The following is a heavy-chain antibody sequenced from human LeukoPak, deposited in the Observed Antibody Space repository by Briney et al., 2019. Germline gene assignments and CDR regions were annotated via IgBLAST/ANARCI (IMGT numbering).Heavy chain of an antibody. CDR1: GFTFNTYD. D-gene: IGHD3-10*01. J-gene: IGHJ3*02. CDR3: ARGHPGMLALDI. Sequence: GGSLRLSCAASGFTFNTYDMHWVRQATGKGLEWVSLIGTTGDTYYPGSVKGRFTISRENGKNSLYLQMNSLRAGDTAVYYCARGHPGMLALDIWGQGTMVTVSS. V-gene: IGHV3-13*01. CDR2: IGTTGDT.